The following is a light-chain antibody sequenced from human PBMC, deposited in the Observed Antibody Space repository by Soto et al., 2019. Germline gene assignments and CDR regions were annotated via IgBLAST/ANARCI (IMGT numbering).Light chain of an antibody. CDR3: QQYNTYSWT. Sequence: GDRVTITCRASQSISTWLAWYQQKPGKAPKLLIYDASSVESGVPSRFSGSGSGTEFTLTISSLQPDDFATYYCQQYNTYSWTFGQGTKVDIK. J-gene: IGKJ1*01. CDR1: QSISTW. CDR2: DAS. V-gene: IGKV1-5*01.